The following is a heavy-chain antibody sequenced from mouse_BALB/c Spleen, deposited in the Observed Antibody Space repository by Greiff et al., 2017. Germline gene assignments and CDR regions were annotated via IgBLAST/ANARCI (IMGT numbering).Heavy chain of an antibody. V-gene: IGHV5-6-5*01. CDR1: GFTFSSYA. CDR3: ARGEDSYYYCSSDY. Sequence: EVKLVESGGGLVKPGGSLKLSCAASGFTFSSYAMSWVRQTPEKRLEWVASISSGGSTYYPDSVKGRFTISRDNARNILYLQMSSLRSEDTAMYYCARGEDSYYYCSSDYWGQGTTLTVSS. J-gene: IGHJ2*01. CDR2: ISSGGST. D-gene: IGHD1-1*01.